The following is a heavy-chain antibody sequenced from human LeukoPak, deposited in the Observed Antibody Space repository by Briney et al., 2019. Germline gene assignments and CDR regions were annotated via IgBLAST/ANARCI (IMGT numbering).Heavy chain of an antibody. V-gene: IGHV1-46*01. CDR2: INPSGGST. Sequence: ASVKVSCKASGYTFTSYYMHWVRQAPGQGLEWMGIINPSGGSTSYAQKFQGRVTMTRDTSTSTVYMELSSLRSEDTAVYYCARDRSYYDSSGYNDYWGQGTLVTVSS. CDR1: GYTFTSYY. J-gene: IGHJ4*02. CDR3: ARDRSYYDSSGYNDY. D-gene: IGHD3-22*01.